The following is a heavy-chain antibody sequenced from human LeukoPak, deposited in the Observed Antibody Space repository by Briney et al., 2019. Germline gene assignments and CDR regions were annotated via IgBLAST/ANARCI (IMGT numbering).Heavy chain of an antibody. D-gene: IGHD2-21*02. CDR3: ARGPAYCGGDCYLGPFDY. J-gene: IGHJ4*02. CDR2: IIPIFGTA. CDR1: GGTFSSYA. Sequence: SVKVSCKASGGTFSSYAISWVRQAPGQGLEWMGGIIPIFGTANYAQKFQGRVTITADGSTSTAYMELSSLRSEDTAVYYCARGPAYCGGDCYLGPFDYWGQGTLVTVSS. V-gene: IGHV1-69*01.